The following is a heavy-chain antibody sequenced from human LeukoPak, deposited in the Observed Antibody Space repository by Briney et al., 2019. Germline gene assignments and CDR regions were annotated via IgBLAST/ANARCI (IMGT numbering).Heavy chain of an antibody. CDR2: IYYSGST. CDR3: ARDQYYYDSSGYHWGAFDY. V-gene: IGHV4-30-4*01. D-gene: IGHD3-22*01. J-gene: IGHJ4*02. Sequence: PSETLSLTCTVSCGSISSGDYYWSWIRQPPGKGLEWIGYIYYSGSTYYNPSLKSRVTISVDTSKNQFSLKLSSVTAADTAVYYCARDQYYYDSSGYHWGAFDYWGQGTLVTVSS. CDR1: CGSISSGDYY.